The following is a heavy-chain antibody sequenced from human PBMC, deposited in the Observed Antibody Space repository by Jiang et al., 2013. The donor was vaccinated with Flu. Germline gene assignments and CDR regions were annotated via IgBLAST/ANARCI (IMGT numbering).Heavy chain of an antibody. CDR2: FDPEDGET. D-gene: IGHD1-1*01. V-gene: IGHV1-24*01. J-gene: IGHJ5*02. Sequence: GAEVKKPGASVKVSCKVSGYTLTELSMHWVRQAPGKGLEWMGGFDPEDGETIYAQKFQGRVTITADKSTGTAYMELSGLRFEDTAVYFCAKPQLEGGWFGPWGQGTPVIVSS. CDR3: AKPQLEGGWFGP. CDR1: GYTLTELS.